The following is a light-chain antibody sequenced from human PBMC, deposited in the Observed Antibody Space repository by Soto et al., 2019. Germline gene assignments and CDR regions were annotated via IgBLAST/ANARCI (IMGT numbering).Light chain of an antibody. J-gene: IGLJ1*01. CDR1: SSNIGNNY. CDR2: DNN. Sequence: QSVLTQPPSVSAAPGQKVTISCSGSSSNIGNNYVSWYQQLPGTAPKLLIYDNNKRPSGIPDRFADSKSGTSSTLAITGLQTGDEADYYCGTWDSSLSAYVFGTGTKFTVL. CDR3: GTWDSSLSAYV. V-gene: IGLV1-51*01.